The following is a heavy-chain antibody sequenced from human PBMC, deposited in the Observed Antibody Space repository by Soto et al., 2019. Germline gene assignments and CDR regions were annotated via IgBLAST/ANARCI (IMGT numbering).Heavy chain of an antibody. V-gene: IGHV1-3*01. CDR1: GYSFTKYC. CDR2: INPGNGDT. Sequence: ASVKVSCKTSGYSFTKYCLHWVLQAPGQRLEWMGWINPGNGDTKYSQKFQGRVTITRDTSATTAYMELSSLRSEDSAVFYCARTDCSSTSCYNYYYYGMDVWGQGTTVTVSS. J-gene: IGHJ6*02. CDR3: ARTDCSSTSCYNYYYYGMDV. D-gene: IGHD2-2*01.